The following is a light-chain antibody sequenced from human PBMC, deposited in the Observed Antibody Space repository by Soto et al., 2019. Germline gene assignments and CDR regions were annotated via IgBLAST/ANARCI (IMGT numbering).Light chain of an antibody. J-gene: IGKJ1*01. Sequence: DIQMTQSPSTLSASVGRRVTISCLASQSISSWLAWYQQKPGKAPNLLIYKASSLESGVPSRFIGSGSGTEFTLTIRSMKPDDFATYYCQQYNSFWTFGHGTKVDIK. CDR1: QSISSW. V-gene: IGKV1-5*03. CDR2: KAS. CDR3: QQYNSFWT.